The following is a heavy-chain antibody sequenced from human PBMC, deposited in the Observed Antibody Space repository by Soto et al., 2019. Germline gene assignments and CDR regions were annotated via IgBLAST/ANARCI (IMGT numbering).Heavy chain of an antibody. Sequence: GGSLRLSCAASGFTFNTYNMNWVRQAPGKGLEWVSYISDSSSTIHYADSVKGRFTISRDNAKNSLYLQMNSLRAEDTAVYYCARDDYPYYDDSSGYEGPLDAFDIWGQGTMVTVS. J-gene: IGHJ3*02. CDR1: GFTFNTYN. V-gene: IGHV3-48*01. D-gene: IGHD3-22*01. CDR2: ISDSSSTI. CDR3: ARDDYPYYDDSSGYEGPLDAFDI.